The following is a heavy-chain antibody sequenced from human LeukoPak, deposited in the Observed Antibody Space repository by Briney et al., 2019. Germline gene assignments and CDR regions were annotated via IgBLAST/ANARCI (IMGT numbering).Heavy chain of an antibody. Sequence: PGGSLRLSCAASGFTFVTAWMNWVRQAPGKGLEWVSSISGGGRSIYYADSVQGRSTISRDNAKDSLYLQMNSLRAEDTAVYYCARSIIGSPWFDPWGQGTLVTVSS. CDR2: ISGGGRSI. V-gene: IGHV3-21*01. J-gene: IGHJ5*02. CDR1: GFTFVTAW. CDR3: ARSIIGSPWFDP. D-gene: IGHD2/OR15-2a*01.